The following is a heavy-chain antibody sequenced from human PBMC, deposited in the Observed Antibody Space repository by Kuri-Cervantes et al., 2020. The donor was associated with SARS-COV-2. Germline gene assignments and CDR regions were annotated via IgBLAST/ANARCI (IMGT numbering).Heavy chain of an antibody. CDR1: GLTFSTYD. J-gene: IGHJ4*02. D-gene: IGHD3-10*01. CDR3: ARDVGDSGSDY. V-gene: IGHV3-33*08. CDR2: IWNDGSNK. Sequence: GESLKISCAASGLTFSTYDMYWVRQAPGKGLEWVAFIWNDGSNKYYADSVKGRFTISRDNSKNTLYLQMDSLRGDDTAVYYCARDVGDSGSDYWGQGTLVTVSS.